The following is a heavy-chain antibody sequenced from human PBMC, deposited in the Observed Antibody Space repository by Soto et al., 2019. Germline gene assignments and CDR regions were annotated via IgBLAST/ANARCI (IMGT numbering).Heavy chain of an antibody. Sequence: EVQLVESGGGLVQPGRSLRLSCAASGFTFDDYAMHWVRQVPGMGLEWVSGINWNSGSIGYGDSVKDRFAISRDNAKNSLHLQMNSLSAEDTAFYYCVKDESINWYSGHFRHWGQGTLVTVSS. V-gene: IGHV3-9*01. CDR3: VKDESINWYSGHFRH. CDR2: INWNSGSI. CDR1: GFTFDDYA. J-gene: IGHJ1*01. D-gene: IGHD6-13*01.